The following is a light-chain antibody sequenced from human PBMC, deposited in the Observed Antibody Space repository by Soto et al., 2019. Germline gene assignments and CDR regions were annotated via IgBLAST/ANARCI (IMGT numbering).Light chain of an antibody. CDR3: QQYKNWPWT. CDR1: QSVSSN. V-gene: IGKV3-15*01. CDR2: RAS. J-gene: IGKJ1*01. Sequence: EIVMTQSPATLSVSPGESATLSCRASQSVSSNLAWYQQKPGQAPRLLIYRASTRATCIPARFSGSGSGTEFTLSISSLQSEDFAVYYCQQYKNWPWTFGQGTNVDIK.